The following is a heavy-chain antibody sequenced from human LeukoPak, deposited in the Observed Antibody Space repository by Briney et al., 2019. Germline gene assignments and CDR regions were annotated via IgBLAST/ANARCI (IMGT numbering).Heavy chain of an antibody. CDR2: IYSGGST. Sequence: QPGGSLRLSCAASGFTVSSNYMSWVRQAPGKGLEWVSIIYSGGSTYYADSVKGRFTISRDNSKNTLYLQMNSLRAEDTAMYYCARVRYIHGYASDIWGQGTMVTVSS. J-gene: IGHJ3*02. CDR3: ARVRYIHGYASDI. CDR1: GFTVSSNY. V-gene: IGHV3-53*01. D-gene: IGHD5-18*01.